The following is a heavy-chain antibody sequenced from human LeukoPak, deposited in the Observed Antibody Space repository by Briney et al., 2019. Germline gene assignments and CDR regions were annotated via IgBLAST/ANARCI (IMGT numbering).Heavy chain of an antibody. CDR2: INPNSGGT. CDR1: GYTFTGYY. D-gene: IGHD2-15*01. J-gene: IGHJ4*02. CDR3: ARAHCSGGGCYLVDY. Sequence: ASVKVSCKASGYTFTGYYMHWVRQAPGQGLEWMGRINPNSGGTNYAQKFQGRVTMTRDTSISTAYMELSRLRSDDTAVYYCARAHCSGGGCYLVDYWGQGTLVTVSS. V-gene: IGHV1-2*06.